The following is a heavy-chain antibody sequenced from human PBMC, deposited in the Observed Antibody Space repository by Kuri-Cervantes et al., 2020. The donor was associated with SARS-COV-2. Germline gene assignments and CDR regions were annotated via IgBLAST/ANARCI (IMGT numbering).Heavy chain of an antibody. V-gene: IGHV3-30*02. CDR3: AIGGWGFFGNAFDI. Sequence: GESLKISCAASGFSFSNFVMHWVRQAPGKGLEWVAFIRYDGSNKYYADSVKGRFTISRDNSKNTLYLQMNSLRAEDTAVYYCAIGGWGFFGNAFDIWGQGTMVTVSS. D-gene: IGHD7-27*01. J-gene: IGHJ3*02. CDR1: GFSFSNFV. CDR2: IRYDGSNK.